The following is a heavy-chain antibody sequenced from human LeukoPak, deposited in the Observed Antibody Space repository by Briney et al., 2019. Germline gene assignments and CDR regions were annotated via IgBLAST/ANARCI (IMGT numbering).Heavy chain of an antibody. Sequence: GGSLRLSCAASGFTFSSYAMSWVRQAPGKGMKWVSAISGSGGSTYYADSVKGRFTIPRDNSKNTLYLQMNSLRAEDTAVYYCAKGLRAAPDAFDIWGQGTMVTVSS. J-gene: IGHJ3*02. D-gene: IGHD5/OR15-5a*01. CDR3: AKGLRAAPDAFDI. CDR1: GFTFSSYA. CDR2: ISGSGGST. V-gene: IGHV3-23*01.